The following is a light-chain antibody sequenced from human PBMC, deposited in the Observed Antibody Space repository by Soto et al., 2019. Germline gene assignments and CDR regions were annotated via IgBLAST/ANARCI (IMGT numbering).Light chain of an antibody. J-gene: IGLJ3*02. CDR2: EVS. CDR1: SSDVGGYNY. Sequence: QSVLTQPASVSGSPGQSITISCTGTSSDVGGYNYVSWYQHHPGKAPNLIIFEVSNRPSAVSNRFSGSKSGNTASLTISGLQPEDEADYYCTSYTSRSTQVFGGGTKLTVL. CDR3: TSYTSRSTQV. V-gene: IGLV2-14*01.